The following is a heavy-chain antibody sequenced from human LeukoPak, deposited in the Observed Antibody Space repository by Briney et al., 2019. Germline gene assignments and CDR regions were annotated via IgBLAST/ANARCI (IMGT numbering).Heavy chain of an antibody. Sequence: GASLKVSCKASGYTFSSYYIQWVRQAPGQGLECMGRINPGGLNSDYAQKFQGRITMTRDTSTNTVYMELSRLRSQDTAVYYCAREGSLSSIGAIGHWGQGTLVTVSS. CDR3: AREGSLSSIGAIGH. CDR1: GYTFSSYY. V-gene: IGHV1-46*01. J-gene: IGHJ4*02. CDR2: INPGGLNS. D-gene: IGHD3-10*01.